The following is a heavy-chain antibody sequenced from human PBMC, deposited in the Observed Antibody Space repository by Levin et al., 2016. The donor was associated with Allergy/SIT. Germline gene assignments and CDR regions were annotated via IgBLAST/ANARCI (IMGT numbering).Heavy chain of an antibody. CDR2: IDPSDSYT. CDR3: ARKGKLRLSQKTFDY. V-gene: IGHV5-10-1*01. Sequence: VRQMPGKGLEWMGRIDPSDSYTNYSPSFQGHVTISADKSISTAYLQWSSLKASDTAMYYCARKGKLRLSQKTFDYWGQGTLVTVSS. J-gene: IGHJ4*02. D-gene: IGHD3-3*01.